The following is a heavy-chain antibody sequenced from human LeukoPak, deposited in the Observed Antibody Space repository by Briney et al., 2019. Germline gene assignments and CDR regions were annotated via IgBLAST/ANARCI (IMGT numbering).Heavy chain of an antibody. Sequence: GGSLRLSCAASGFTFDDYGMSWVRQAPGKGLEWVSGINWNGGSTGYADSVKGRFTISRDNAKNSLYLQMNSLRAEDTALYYCARVLGTMIVVVPNALDIWGQGTMVTVSS. D-gene: IGHD3-22*01. V-gene: IGHV3-20*04. CDR1: GFTFDDYG. CDR3: ARVLGTMIVVVPNALDI. CDR2: INWNGGST. J-gene: IGHJ3*02.